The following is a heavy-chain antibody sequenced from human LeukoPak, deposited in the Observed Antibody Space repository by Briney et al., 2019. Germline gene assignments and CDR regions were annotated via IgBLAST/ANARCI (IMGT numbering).Heavy chain of an antibody. CDR3: AKPDTETDIVVVVAAPPPFDY. J-gene: IGHJ4*02. Sequence: PGGSLRLSCAASGFTVSGHYMTWVRQAPGRGLEWVSVIYRGGNTYYADSVKGRFTISRDNSKNTLYLQMNSLRAEDTAVYYCAKPDTETDIVVVVAAPPPFDYWGQGTLVTVSS. D-gene: IGHD2-15*01. CDR1: GFTVSGHY. CDR2: IYRGGNT. V-gene: IGHV3-53*05.